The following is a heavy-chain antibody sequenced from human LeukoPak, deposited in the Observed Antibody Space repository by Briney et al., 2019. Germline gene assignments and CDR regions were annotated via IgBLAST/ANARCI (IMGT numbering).Heavy chain of an antibody. CDR2: VHLSGAS. V-gene: IGHV4-4*02. D-gene: IGHD1-26*01. CDR3: ARESGAFCPFGF. CDR1: GGSILTTNW. Sequence: KTSETLSLTCAVSGGSILTTNWWGWVRQPPGKGLEWIGEVHLSGASNYNPSLKSRVSMSIDNSKNQLSLKLTSVTAADTAIYYCARESGAFCPFGFWGQGTLVTVSS. J-gene: IGHJ4*02.